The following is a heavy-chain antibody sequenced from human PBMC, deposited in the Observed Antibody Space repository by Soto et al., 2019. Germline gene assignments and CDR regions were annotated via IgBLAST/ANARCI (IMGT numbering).Heavy chain of an antibody. V-gene: IGHV4-59*01. D-gene: IGHD2-8*01. Sequence: SETLSLTCTVSGGSISHYYWSWIRQSPGKGLEWIGYAYYSGSTDYNPSPKSRVTMSVDTSKNQVSLKLNSVTTADTAVYYCARDRSTYGGGGTGEVKENWFDPWGPGTLVTVSS. CDR3: ARDRSTYGGGGTGEVKENWFDP. CDR1: GGSISHYY. CDR2: AYYSGST. J-gene: IGHJ5*02.